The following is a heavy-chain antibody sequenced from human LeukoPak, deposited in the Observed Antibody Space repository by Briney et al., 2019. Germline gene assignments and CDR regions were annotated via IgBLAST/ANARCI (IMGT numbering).Heavy chain of an antibody. J-gene: IGHJ4*02. CDR3: ASTPIPGYSSSWFLLDY. CDR1: GFTFSSYA. D-gene: IGHD6-13*01. Sequence: GGSLRLSCAASGFTFSSYAMSWVRQAPGEGLEWVSAISGSGGSTYYADSVKGRFTISRDNSKNTLYLQMNSLRAEDTAVYYCASTPIPGYSSSWFLLDYWGQGTLVTVSS. V-gene: IGHV3-23*01. CDR2: ISGSGGST.